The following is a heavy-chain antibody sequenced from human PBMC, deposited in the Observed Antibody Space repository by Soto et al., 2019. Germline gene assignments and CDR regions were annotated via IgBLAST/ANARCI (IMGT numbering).Heavy chain of an antibody. D-gene: IGHD6-19*01. CDR3: ATAVEVNPVAGMYYLDY. Sequence: EAPVQFSCRASGYNFPTYGMNWVRQGPGQGREWMGGFDPDDGETIYAQKFQGRVTMTEDTSTDTAYMELSSLRSEDTAVYYCATAVEVNPVAGMYYLDYWGQGPLVTVSS. V-gene: IGHV1-24*01. CDR1: GYNFPTYG. CDR2: FDPDDGET. J-gene: IGHJ4*02.